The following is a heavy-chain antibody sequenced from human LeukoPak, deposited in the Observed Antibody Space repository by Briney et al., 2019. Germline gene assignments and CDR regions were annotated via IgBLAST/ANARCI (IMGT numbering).Heavy chain of an antibody. Sequence: SVKVSCKASGGSFRDYAISWVRRAPGQGLQWLGGIVPMFGTANYAQQLQGRVTITADESTTTVYMELNSLRSEDTAVYYCARDLAAAGIGEFDSWGQGALVTVSS. V-gene: IGHV1-69*13. CDR1: GGSFRDYA. CDR2: IVPMFGTA. D-gene: IGHD6-13*01. J-gene: IGHJ4*02. CDR3: ARDLAAAGIGEFDS.